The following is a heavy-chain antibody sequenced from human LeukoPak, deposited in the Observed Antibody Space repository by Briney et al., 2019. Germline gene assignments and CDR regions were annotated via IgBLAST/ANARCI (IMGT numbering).Heavy chain of an antibody. D-gene: IGHD3-10*01. CDR3: AALWFGELGEY. V-gene: IGHV4-39*07. Sequence: PSETLSLTCTVSGGSISSSSYYWGWIRQPPGKGLEWIGSIYYSGSTYYNPSLKSRVTISVDTSKNQFSLKLSSVTAADTAVYYCAALWFGELGEYWGQGTLVTVSS. CDR2: IYYSGST. J-gene: IGHJ4*02. CDR1: GGSISSSSYY.